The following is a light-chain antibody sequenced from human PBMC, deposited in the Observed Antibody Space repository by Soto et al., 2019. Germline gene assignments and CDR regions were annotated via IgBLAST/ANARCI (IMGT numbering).Light chain of an antibody. V-gene: IGKV3-20*01. J-gene: IGKJ2*01. CDR1: QSVRSSH. CDR2: RAS. Sequence: EIVLTQSPGTLSLSPGERATLSSRASQSVRSSHLAWYQQKPGQAPRLLIYRASTRATGIPDRFSGSGSGTDFTITISRLEPEDFAVYYCQQYGSSPPRTFGQGTKLEIK. CDR3: QQYGSSPPRT.